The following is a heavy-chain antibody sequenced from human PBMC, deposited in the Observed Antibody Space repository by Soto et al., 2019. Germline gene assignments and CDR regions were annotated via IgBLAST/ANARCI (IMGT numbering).Heavy chain of an antibody. J-gene: IGHJ6*02. D-gene: IGHD2-15*01. CDR2: IIPIFGTA. Sequence: QVQLVQSGAEVKKPGSSVKVSCKASGGTFSSYAISWVRQAPGQGLEWMGGIIPIFGTANYAQKFQGRVTITADESTSTAYMELSSLRSEDTAVYYCARQNCSGGSCYLGGDYSYYYGMDVWGQGTTVTVSS. CDR3: ARQNCSGGSCYLGGDYSYYYGMDV. CDR1: GGTFSSYA. V-gene: IGHV1-69*01.